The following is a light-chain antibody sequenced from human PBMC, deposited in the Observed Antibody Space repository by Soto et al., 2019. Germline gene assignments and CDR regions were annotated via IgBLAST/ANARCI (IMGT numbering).Light chain of an antibody. J-gene: IGLJ1*01. CDR3: RSYAGSYTYV. Sequence: QSAPTQPRSVSGSPGQSVAISCTGTSSDVGGYNYVSWYQQHPGKAPKLMIYDVSKRPSGVPDRFSGSKSGNTASLTISGLQAEDEADYYCRSYAGSYTYVFGTGTKVTVL. CDR2: DVS. CDR1: SSDVGGYNY. V-gene: IGLV2-11*01.